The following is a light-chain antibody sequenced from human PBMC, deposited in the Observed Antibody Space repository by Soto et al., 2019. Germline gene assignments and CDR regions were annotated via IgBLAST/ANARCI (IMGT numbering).Light chain of an antibody. CDR3: CSFAGRATYV. Sequence: QSALTQPASVSGSPGQSITISCTGPSSDVGSYNLVSWYQQYPGKAPKLIIFEVFKRPSGVSHRFSGSKSGNTASLTISGLQAEDGANYYCCSFAGRATYVFGGGTKLTVL. CDR1: SSDVGSYNL. CDR2: EVF. V-gene: IGLV2-23*02. J-gene: IGLJ2*01.